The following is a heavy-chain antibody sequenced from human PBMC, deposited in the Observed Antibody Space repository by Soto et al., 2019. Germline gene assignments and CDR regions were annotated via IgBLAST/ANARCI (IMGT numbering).Heavy chain of an antibody. CDR3: AKDRDKSSGWREEDWFDP. Sequence: QVQLVESGGGVVQPGRSLRLSCAASGFTFSSYGMHWVRQAPGKGLEWVAVISYDGSNKYYADSVKGRFTISRDNSKNTXFLKMNSLRAEDTAVYYCAKDRDKSSGWREEDWFDPWGQGTLVTVSS. V-gene: IGHV3-30*18. D-gene: IGHD6-19*01. CDR1: GFTFSSYG. CDR2: ISYDGSNK. J-gene: IGHJ5*02.